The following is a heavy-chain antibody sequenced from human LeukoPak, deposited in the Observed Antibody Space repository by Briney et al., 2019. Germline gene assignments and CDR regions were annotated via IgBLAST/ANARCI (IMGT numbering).Heavy chain of an antibody. V-gene: IGHV3-74*01. J-gene: IGHJ4*02. D-gene: IGHD1-20*01. Sequence: GGSLRLSCAASGFTFNNYAMSWVRQAPGKGLVWVSRIKSDGITITYADSVKGRFTISRDNAKNTLYLQMNSLRAEDTAVYYCLRDLNWSLDQWGQGTLVTVSS. CDR1: GFTFNNYA. CDR3: LRDLNWSLDQ. CDR2: IKSDGITI.